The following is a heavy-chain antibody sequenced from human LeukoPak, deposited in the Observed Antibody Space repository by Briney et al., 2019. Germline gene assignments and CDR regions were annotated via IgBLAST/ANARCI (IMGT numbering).Heavy chain of an antibody. CDR3: ARGGECSGGSCYTPYYYYYYYYMDV. CDR2: MNPNSGNT. D-gene: IGHD2-15*01. CDR1: GYTFTSYD. V-gene: IGHV1-8*01. Sequence: ASVKVSCKASGYTFTSYDINWVRQATGQGLEWMGWMNPNSGNTGYAQKFQGRVTMTRNTSISTAYMELSSLRSEDTAVYYCARGGECSGGSCYTPYYYYYYYYMDVWGKGTTVTVSS. J-gene: IGHJ6*03.